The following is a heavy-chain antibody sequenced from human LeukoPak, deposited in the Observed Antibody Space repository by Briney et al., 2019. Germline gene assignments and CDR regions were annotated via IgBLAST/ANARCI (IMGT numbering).Heavy chain of an antibody. Sequence: SCKASGGTFSSYAMHWVRQAPGKGLEWVAVISYDGSNKYYADSVKGRFTISRDNSKNTLYLQMNSLRAEDTAVYYCARDLGDYTPRAWGQGTLVTVSS. V-gene: IGHV3-30-3*01. CDR1: GGTFSSYA. D-gene: IGHD4-17*01. J-gene: IGHJ4*02. CDR2: ISYDGSNK. CDR3: ARDLGDYTPRA.